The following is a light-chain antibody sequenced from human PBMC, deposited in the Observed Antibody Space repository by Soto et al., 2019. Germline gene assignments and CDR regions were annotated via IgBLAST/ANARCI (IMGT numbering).Light chain of an antibody. CDR1: XXDVGSSNY. CDR3: SSYTTTSTWV. CDR2: DVS. J-gene: IGLJ2*01. V-gene: IGLV2-14*01. Sequence: QSALTQPASVSGSPGQSXTIXXTGXXXDVGSSNYVSWYKQHPGKAPKLMIYDVSNRPSGVSNRFSGSKSGNTASLTISGLQAEDEADYYCSSYTTTSTWVFGGGTQLTVL.